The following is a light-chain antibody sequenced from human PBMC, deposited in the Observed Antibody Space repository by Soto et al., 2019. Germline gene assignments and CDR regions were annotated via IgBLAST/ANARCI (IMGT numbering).Light chain of an antibody. CDR2: GNS. CDR3: QSYDISLSVVV. CDR1: SSNIGAGYD. V-gene: IGLV1-40*01. Sequence: QSVLTQPPSVSGAPGQRVTISCTGSSSNIGAGYDVHWYQQLPGTAPKLLIYGNSNRPSGVPDRFSGSKSGTSASLAITGLQAEDEADYYCQSYDISLSVVVFGEGTQLTVL. J-gene: IGLJ2*01.